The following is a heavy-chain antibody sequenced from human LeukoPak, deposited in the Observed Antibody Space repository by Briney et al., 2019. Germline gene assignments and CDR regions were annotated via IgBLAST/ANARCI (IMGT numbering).Heavy chain of an antibody. CDR3: ARAVRGYSGYAPYYYYMDV. D-gene: IGHD5-12*01. CDR1: GGSFSGYY. Sequence: SETLSLTCAVYGGSFSGYYWSWIRQPPGKGLEWIGEINHSGSTNYNPSLKSRVTISVDTSKNQFSLKLSSVTAADTAVYYCARAVRGYSGYAPYYYYMDVWGKGTTVTVSS. V-gene: IGHV4-34*01. CDR2: INHSGST. J-gene: IGHJ6*03.